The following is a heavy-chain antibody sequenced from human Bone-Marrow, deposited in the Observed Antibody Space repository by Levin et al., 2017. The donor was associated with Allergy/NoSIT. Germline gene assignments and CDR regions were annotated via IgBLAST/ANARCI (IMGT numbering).Heavy chain of an antibody. CDR1: GFAFGSYA. D-gene: IGHD1-26*01. CDR3: ASLLHIVGDPPTPAYFDS. Sequence: RAGGSLRLSCATSGFAFGSYAFHWVRQAPGKGLEWVASISYDGINKDYTDSVKGRFTISRDNSKRTVYLQMNSLRTEDTALYYCASLLHIVGDPPTPAYFDSWGQGTLVIVSS. V-gene: IGHV3-30*04. CDR2: ISYDGINK. J-gene: IGHJ4*02.